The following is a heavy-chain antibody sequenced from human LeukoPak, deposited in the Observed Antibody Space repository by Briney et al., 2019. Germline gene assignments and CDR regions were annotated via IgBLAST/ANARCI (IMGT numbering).Heavy chain of an antibody. Sequence: GGSLRLSCAASGFTFSSYGMHWVRQAPGKGLEWVAVISYDGSNKYYADSVKGRFTISRDNSKNTLCLQMNSLRAEDTAVYYCAKDWGMATITGFDYWGQGTLVTVSS. V-gene: IGHV3-30*18. J-gene: IGHJ4*02. CDR1: GFTFSSYG. D-gene: IGHD5-24*01. CDR3: AKDWGMATITGFDY. CDR2: ISYDGSNK.